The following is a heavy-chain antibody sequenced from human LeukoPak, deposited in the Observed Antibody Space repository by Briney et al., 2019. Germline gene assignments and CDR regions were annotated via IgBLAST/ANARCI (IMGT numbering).Heavy chain of an antibody. CDR2: INPNSGGT. CDR1: GYTFTGYY. Sequence: ASVKVSCKASGYTFTGYYIQWVRQAPGQGIEWMGWINPNSGGTNYAQKFQGRVTMTRDTSISTAYMELSRLRSDDTAVYYCAREAWSVAGIESIEHFDYWGQGTLVTVSS. V-gene: IGHV1-2*02. D-gene: IGHD6-19*01. CDR3: AREAWSVAGIESIEHFDY. J-gene: IGHJ4*02.